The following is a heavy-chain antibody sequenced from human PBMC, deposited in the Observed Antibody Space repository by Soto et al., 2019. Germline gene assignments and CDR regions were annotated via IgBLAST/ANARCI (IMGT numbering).Heavy chain of an antibody. J-gene: IGHJ5*02. CDR1: GFTFSSYS. D-gene: IGHD3-10*01. CDR3: ARGVTMVRDKPWFDP. V-gene: IGHV3-13*04. Sequence: GGSLRLSCAASGFTFSSYSMNWVRQATGKGLEWVSAIGTAGDTYYPGSVKGRFTISRENAKNSLYLQMNSLRAGDTAVYYCARGVTMVRDKPWFDPWGQGTLVTVSS. CDR2: IGTAGDT.